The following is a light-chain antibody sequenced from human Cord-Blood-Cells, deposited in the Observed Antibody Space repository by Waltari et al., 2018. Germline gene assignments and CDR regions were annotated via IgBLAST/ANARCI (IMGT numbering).Light chain of an antibody. CDR3: PQYNNWPPCS. J-gene: IGKJ2*04. V-gene: IGKV3-15*01. Sequence: IVMTQSPATLAVSPGEEATHSCRASQSVSSNLAWYQQTPGQATRLLIYGACTRATGSPARFSGSGSVTEFTLTISNLQSEDCAHYYSPQYNNWPPCSFGQGTTLEIK. CDR1: QSVSSN. CDR2: GAC.